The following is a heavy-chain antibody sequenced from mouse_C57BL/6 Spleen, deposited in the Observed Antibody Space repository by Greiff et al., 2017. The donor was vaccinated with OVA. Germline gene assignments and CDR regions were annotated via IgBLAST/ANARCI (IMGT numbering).Heavy chain of an antibody. CDR2: IYPGGGYT. V-gene: IGHV1-63*01. J-gene: IGHJ1*03. CDR3: ARSGPYYGSSYWYFDV. CDR1: GYTFTNYW. D-gene: IGHD1-1*01. Sequence: VQLQQSGAELVRPGTSVKMSCKASGYTFTNYWIGWAKQRPGHGLEWIGDIYPGGGYTNYNEKFKGKATLTADKSSSTAYMQFSSLTSEDSAIYYCARSGPYYGSSYWYFDVWGTGTTVTVSS.